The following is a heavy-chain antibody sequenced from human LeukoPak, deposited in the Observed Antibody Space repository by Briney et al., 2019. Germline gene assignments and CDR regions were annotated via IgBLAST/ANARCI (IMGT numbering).Heavy chain of an antibody. D-gene: IGHD3-9*01. CDR3: AKWNHYDILTGSGQIAY. Sequence: PGGSLRLSCAASGFTFDDYAMHWVRQAPGKGLEWVSGISWNSGSIGYADSVKGRFTISRDNAKNSLYLQMNSLRAEDTALYYCAKWNHYDILTGSGQIAYWGQGTLVTVSS. CDR2: ISWNSGSI. CDR1: GFTFDDYA. V-gene: IGHV3-9*01. J-gene: IGHJ4*02.